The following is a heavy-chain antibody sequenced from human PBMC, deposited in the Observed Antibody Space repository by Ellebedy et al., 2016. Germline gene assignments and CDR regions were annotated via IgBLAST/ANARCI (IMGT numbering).Heavy chain of an antibody. D-gene: IGHD3-3*01. Sequence: GESLKISCAGSGFTFTNYWMSWVRQAPGKGLEWVANIPKDGSQKYYVDSVKGRFTISRDNAKNSLYLQMNSLRAEDTAVYYCARTDTYYDFWSGSRERVNWFDPWGQGTLVTVSS. CDR3: ARTDTYYDFWSGSRERVNWFDP. CDR1: GFTFTNYW. V-gene: IGHV3-7*01. CDR2: IPKDGSQK. J-gene: IGHJ5*02.